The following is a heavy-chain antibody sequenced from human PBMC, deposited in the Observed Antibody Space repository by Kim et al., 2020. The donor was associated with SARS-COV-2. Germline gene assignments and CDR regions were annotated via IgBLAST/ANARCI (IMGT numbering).Heavy chain of an antibody. CDR2: IYYSGST. Sequence: SETLSLTCTVSGGSISSYYWSWIRQPPGKGLEWIGYIYYSGSTNYNPSLKSRVTISVDTSKNQFSLKLSSVTAADTAVYYCAGLPQYYDFWSGYYQKWFDPWGQGTLVTVSS. CDR1: GGSISSYY. D-gene: IGHD3-3*01. CDR3: AGLPQYYDFWSGYYQKWFDP. V-gene: IGHV4-59*13. J-gene: IGHJ5*02.